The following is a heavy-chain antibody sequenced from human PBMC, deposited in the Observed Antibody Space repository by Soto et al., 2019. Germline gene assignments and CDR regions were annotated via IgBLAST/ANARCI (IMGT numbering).Heavy chain of an antibody. J-gene: IGHJ6*02. CDR1: GFTFSSYA. D-gene: IGHD2-21*01. CDR3: ARAHIMAEACYYGMDV. V-gene: IGHV3-30-3*01. Sequence: QVQLVESGGGVVQPGRSLRLSCAASGFTFSSYAMHWVRQAPGKGLEWVAVISYDGSNKYYADSVKGRFTISRDNSKNTLYLQMNSLRAEDTAVYYCARAHIMAEACYYGMDVWGQGTTVTVSS. CDR2: ISYDGSNK.